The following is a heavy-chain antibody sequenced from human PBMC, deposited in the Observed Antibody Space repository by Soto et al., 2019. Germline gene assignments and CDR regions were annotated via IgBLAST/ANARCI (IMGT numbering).Heavy chain of an antibody. CDR3: ARGRSGVAVADVED. J-gene: IGHJ4*02. CDR2: TYYRSKWYY. CDR1: GDSVSSNSAA. V-gene: IGHV6-1*01. D-gene: IGHD6-19*01. Sequence: SQTLSRTCAISGDSVSSNSAAWNWIRQSPSRGLEWLGRTYYRSKWYYDYAISVRSRAAINSDTSKNQFSLQLNSVTPEDTAVYYCARGRSGVAVADVEDWGQGVLGTVSS.